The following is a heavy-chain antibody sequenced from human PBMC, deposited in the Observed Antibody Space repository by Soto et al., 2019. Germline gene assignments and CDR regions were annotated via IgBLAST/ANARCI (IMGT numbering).Heavy chain of an antibody. CDR2: IHYTGIT. CDR3: ARQDWRSGASPDY. J-gene: IGHJ4*02. CDR1: GGSISSKNYY. Sequence: TLSLTCTVSGGSISSKNYYWGWIRQPPGKGLEWIGSIHYTGITVYNPPLKSRVTISVDTSWNQFSLRLISVTAADTAVYFCARQDWRSGASPDYWGQGTQVTVSS. V-gene: IGHV4-39*01. D-gene: IGHD1-1*01.